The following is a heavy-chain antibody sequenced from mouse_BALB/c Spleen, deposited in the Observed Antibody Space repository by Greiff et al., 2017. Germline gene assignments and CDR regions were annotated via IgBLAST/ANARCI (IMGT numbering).Heavy chain of an antibody. V-gene: IGHV5-9-4*01. J-gene: IGHJ3*01. CDR1: GFTFSSYA. D-gene: IGHD1-2*01. CDR2: ISSGGSYT. CDR3: ATTTALAY. Sequence: EVMLVESGGGLVKPGGSLKLSCAASGFTFSSYAMSWVRQSPEKRLEWVAEISSGGSYTYYPDTVTGRFTISRDNAKNTLYLEMSSLRSEDTAMYYCATTTALAYWGQGTLVTVSA.